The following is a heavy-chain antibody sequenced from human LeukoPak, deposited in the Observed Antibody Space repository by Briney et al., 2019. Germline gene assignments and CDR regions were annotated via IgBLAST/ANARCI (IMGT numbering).Heavy chain of an antibody. Sequence: SETLSLTRTVSGGSISSYYWSWIRQPPGKGLEWIGYIYYSGSTNYNPSLKSRVTISVDTSKNQFSLKLSSVTAADTAVYYCARDMAEAGTQDVWGKGTTVTVSS. J-gene: IGHJ6*04. CDR2: IYYSGST. V-gene: IGHV4-59*01. D-gene: IGHD1/OR15-1a*01. CDR3: ARDMAEAGTQDV. CDR1: GGSISSYY.